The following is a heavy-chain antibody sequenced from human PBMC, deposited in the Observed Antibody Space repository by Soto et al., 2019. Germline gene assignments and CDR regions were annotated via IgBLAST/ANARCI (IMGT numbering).Heavy chain of an antibody. CDR2: ISSSSSYI. CDR3: ARVVGYLSSTRCCGEMDY. Sequence: GGSLRLSCAASGFTFSSYSMNWVRQAPGKGLEWVSSISSSSSYIYYADSVKGRFAISRANAKNSLYLQMNSLRAEDTAVYYCARVVGYLSSTRCCGEMDYWGQGTLVTVSS. D-gene: IGHD2-2*01. CDR1: GFTFSSYS. V-gene: IGHV3-21*01. J-gene: IGHJ4*02.